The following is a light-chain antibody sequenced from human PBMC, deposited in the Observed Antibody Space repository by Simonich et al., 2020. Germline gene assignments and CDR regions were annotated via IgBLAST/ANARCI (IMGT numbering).Light chain of an antibody. J-gene: IGLJ2*01. CDR2: DVS. Sequence: HSARTQPRPVSGSPGQSVTISCTGTSSDVGGYNFVAWYQEHPGKAPKLMIYDVSKRPAGVPDGFSGSKAGNTASLTISGLQAEDEADYYCCSYAGSYTLVFGGGTKLTVL. V-gene: IGLV2-11*01. CDR3: CSYAGSYTLV. CDR1: SSDVGGYNF.